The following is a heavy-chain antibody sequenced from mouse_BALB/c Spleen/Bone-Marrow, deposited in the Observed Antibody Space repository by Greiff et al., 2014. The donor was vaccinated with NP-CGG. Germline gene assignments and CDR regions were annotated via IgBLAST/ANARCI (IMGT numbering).Heavy chain of an antibody. CDR1: GFTFSSFG. D-gene: IGHD4-1*01. CDR3: TRGGNWEDFDY. Sequence: DVHLVESGGGLVQPGGTRKLSCAASGFTFSSFGMHWVRQAPERGLEWVAYISSGSSTIFYADTVKGRFTISRDNPKHTLFLQMTSLRSEDTAMYYCTRGGNWEDFDYWGQGTTLTVSS. CDR2: ISSGSSTI. J-gene: IGHJ2*01. V-gene: IGHV5-17*02.